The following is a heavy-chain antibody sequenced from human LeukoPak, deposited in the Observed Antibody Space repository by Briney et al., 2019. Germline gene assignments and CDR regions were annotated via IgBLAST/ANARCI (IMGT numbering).Heavy chain of an antibody. J-gene: IGHJ2*01. CDR1: GGSFSGYY. Sequence: SETLSLTCAVYGGSFSGYYWSWIRQPPGKGLEWIGEINHSGSTNYNPSLRSRVTISVDTSKNQFSLKLSSVTAADTAVYYCARARIAAAVNWFFDLWGRGTLVTVSS. CDR2: INHSGST. V-gene: IGHV4-34*01. D-gene: IGHD6-13*01. CDR3: ARARIAAAVNWFFDL.